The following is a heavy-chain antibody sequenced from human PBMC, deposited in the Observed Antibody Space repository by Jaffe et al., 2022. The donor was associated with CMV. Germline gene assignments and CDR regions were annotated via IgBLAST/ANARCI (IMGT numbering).Heavy chain of an antibody. D-gene: IGHD1-20*01. V-gene: IGHV3-48*03. CDR2: ISNSGSTI. Sequence: EVQLVESGGGLVQPGGSLRLSCAASGFTFSSDEMNWVRQAPGKGLEWVSCISNSGSTIYYADSVKGRFTISRDNAKNSVYLQMNSLRVEDTAVYYCVRLTGIPGEADYWGQGTLVTVSS. CDR3: VRLTGIPGEADY. J-gene: IGHJ4*02. CDR1: GFTFSSDE.